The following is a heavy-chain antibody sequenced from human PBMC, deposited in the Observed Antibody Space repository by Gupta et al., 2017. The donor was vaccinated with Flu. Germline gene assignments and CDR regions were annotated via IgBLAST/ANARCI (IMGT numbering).Heavy chain of an antibody. CDR3: ARADRRGRPDYYYGMDV. CDR2: INHSGST. CDR1: GGSFSGYY. J-gene: IGHJ6*02. V-gene: IGHV4-34*01. D-gene: IGHD2-15*01. Sequence: QVQLQQWGAGLLKPSETLSLTCAVYGGSFSGYYWSWIRQPPGKGLEWIGEINHSGSTNYNPSLKSRVTISVDTSKNQFSLKLSSVTAADTAVYYCARADRRGRPDYYYGMDVWGQGTTVTVSS.